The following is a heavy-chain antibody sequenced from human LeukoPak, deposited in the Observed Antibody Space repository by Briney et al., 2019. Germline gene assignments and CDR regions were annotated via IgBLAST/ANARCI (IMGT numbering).Heavy chain of an antibody. D-gene: IGHD6-6*01. CDR1: GGSFSGYY. V-gene: IGHV4-34*01. J-gene: IGHJ4*02. CDR2: INHSGST. CDR3: AKTPNAFVRGGYYFDS. Sequence: SETLSRTCAVYGGSFSGYYWNWIRQSPGKGLEWIGEINHSGSTNYNPSLKSRVTISVDTSKNQFYLKLSSVTAADTAVYYCAKTPNAFVRGGYYFDSWGQGTLVTVSS.